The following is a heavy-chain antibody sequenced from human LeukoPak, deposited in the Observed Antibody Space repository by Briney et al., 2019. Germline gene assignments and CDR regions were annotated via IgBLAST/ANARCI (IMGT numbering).Heavy chain of an antibody. CDR3: ARGEVVGPYDY. CDR1: GGSISSYY. CDR2: IHYSGST. D-gene: IGHD1-26*01. J-gene: IGHJ4*02. V-gene: IGHV4-59*01. Sequence: KPSETLSLTCTVSGGSISSYYWSWIRQPPGKGLEWIGYIHYSGSTNQNPSLKSRVSMSVETSKNQFSLKLSSVTAADTAVYYCARGEVVGPYDYWGQGTLVTVSS.